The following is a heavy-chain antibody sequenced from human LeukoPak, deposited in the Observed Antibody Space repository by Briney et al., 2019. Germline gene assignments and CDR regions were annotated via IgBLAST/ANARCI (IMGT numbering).Heavy chain of an antibody. CDR3: ARVGPYMIVAGVIDY. Sequence: GGSLRLSRAASGFTFSSYGMHWVRQAPGKGLEWVAVIWYDGSNKYYADSVKGRFTISRDNSKNTLYLQMNSLRAEDTAVYYCARVGPYMIVAGVIDYWGQGTLVTVSS. CDR2: IWYDGSNK. J-gene: IGHJ4*02. CDR1: GFTFSSYG. D-gene: IGHD3-22*01. V-gene: IGHV3-33*01.